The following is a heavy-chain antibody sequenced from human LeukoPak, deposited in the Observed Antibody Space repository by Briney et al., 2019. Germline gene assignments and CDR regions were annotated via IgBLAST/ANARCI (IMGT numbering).Heavy chain of an antibody. J-gene: IGHJ4*02. Sequence: PGGSLRLSCAASGFTFSSYSMNWVRQAPGKGLEWVSSISSSSSYIYYADSVKGRFTISRDNAKNSLYLQMNSLRAEDTAGYYCARDLTECTSCFSGPDYWGQGTLVTVSS. CDR2: ISSSSSYI. D-gene: IGHD2-2*01. CDR3: ARDLTECTSCFSGPDY. CDR1: GFTFSSYS. V-gene: IGHV3-21*01.